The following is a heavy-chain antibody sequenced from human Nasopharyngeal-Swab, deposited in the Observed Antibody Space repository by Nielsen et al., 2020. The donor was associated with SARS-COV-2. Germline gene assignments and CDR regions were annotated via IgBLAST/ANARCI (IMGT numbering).Heavy chain of an antibody. CDR3: ASATYYYDSSGYYYWFDP. Sequence: ASVKVSCKASGYTFTGYYMHWVRQAPGQGLEWMGWINPNSGGTNYAQKFQGWVTMTRDTSISTAYMELSSLRSEDTAVYYCASATYYYDSSGYYYWFDPWGQGTLVTVSS. V-gene: IGHV1-2*04. CDR2: INPNSGGT. D-gene: IGHD3-22*01. J-gene: IGHJ5*02. CDR1: GYTFTGYY.